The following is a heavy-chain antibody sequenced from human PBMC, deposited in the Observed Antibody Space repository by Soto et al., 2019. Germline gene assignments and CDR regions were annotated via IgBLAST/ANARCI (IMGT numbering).Heavy chain of an antibody. CDR2: INPSGGST. CDR1: GYTFTSYY. J-gene: IGHJ6*03. D-gene: IGHD2-15*01. CDR3: ARDHRTKYCSGGSCYSSYYYYYMDV. V-gene: IGHV1-46*03. Sequence: GASVKVSCKASGYTFTSYYMHWVRQAPGQGLEWMGIINPSGGSTSYAQKFQGRVTMTRDTSTSTVYMELSSLRSEDTAVYYCARDHRTKYCSGGSCYSSYYYYYMDVWGKGTTVTVSS.